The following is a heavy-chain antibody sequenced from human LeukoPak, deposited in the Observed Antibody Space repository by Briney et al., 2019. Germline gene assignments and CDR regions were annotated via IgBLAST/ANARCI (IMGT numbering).Heavy chain of an antibody. J-gene: IGHJ5*02. CDR1: GGSISSYY. CDR3: ARGARDTMVRGVIRWFDP. V-gene: IGHV4-59*01. CDR2: IYYSGST. D-gene: IGHD3-10*01. Sequence: PSETLSLTCTVSGGSISSYYWSWIRQPPGKGPEWIGYIYYSGSTNYNPSLKSRVTISVDTPKNQFSLKLSSVTAADTAVYYCARGARDTMVRGVIRWFDPWGQGTLVTVSS.